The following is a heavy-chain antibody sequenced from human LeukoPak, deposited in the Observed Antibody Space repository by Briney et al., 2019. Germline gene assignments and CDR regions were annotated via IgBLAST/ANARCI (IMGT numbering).Heavy chain of an antibody. J-gene: IGHJ4*02. Sequence: GGSLRLSCAASGFTFSSYAMHWVRQAPGKGLEWVAVISYDGSNKYYADSVKGRFTISRDNSKNTLYLQMNSLRAEDTAVYYCAILSDRGSYFMLEAPTDYWGQGTLVTVSS. D-gene: IGHD1-26*01. V-gene: IGHV3-30-3*01. CDR2: ISYDGSNK. CDR1: GFTFSSYA. CDR3: AILSDRGSYFMLEAPTDY.